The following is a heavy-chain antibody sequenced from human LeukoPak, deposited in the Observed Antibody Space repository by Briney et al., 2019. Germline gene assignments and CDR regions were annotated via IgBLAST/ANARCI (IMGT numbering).Heavy chain of an antibody. Sequence: SETLSLTCTVSGYSISSNYYWGWIRQPPGKGLEWIGSIYHSGSTYYNPPLKSRVTILIDTSKNQFSLKLSSVTAADTAVYYCAKRGNWGFFDYWGQGTLVTVSS. D-gene: IGHD7-27*01. CDR3: AKRGNWGFFDY. V-gene: IGHV4-38-2*02. CDR1: GYSISSNYY. J-gene: IGHJ4*02. CDR2: IYHSGST.